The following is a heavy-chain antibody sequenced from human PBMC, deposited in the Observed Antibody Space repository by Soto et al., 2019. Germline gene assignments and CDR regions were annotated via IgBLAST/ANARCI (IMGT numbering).Heavy chain of an antibody. V-gene: IGHV4-59*08. D-gene: IGHD3-16*02. CDR3: ARQKSEGNDYIWGSYRYYYYMDV. Sequence: SETLSLTCTVSGGSISSYYWSWIRQPPGKGLEWIGYIYYSGSTNYNPSLKSRVTISVDTSKNQFSLKLSSVTAADTAVYYCARQKSEGNDYIWGSYRYYYYMDVWGKGTTVTVSS. CDR2: IYYSGST. CDR1: GGSISSYY. J-gene: IGHJ6*03.